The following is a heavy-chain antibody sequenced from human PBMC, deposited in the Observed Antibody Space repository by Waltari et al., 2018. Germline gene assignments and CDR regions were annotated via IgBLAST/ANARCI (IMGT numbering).Heavy chain of an antibody. CDR2: IKQDGSEK. CDR3: ARAIAAAYQGVDY. D-gene: IGHD6-13*01. Sequence: EVRLVESGGGLVQPGGSLRLSCAASGFPFRSYWMSWVRQAPGKGLEWVANIKQDGSEKYYVDSVKGRFTISRDNAKNSLYLQMNSLRAEDTAVYYCARAIAAAYQGVDYWGQGTLVTVSS. CDR1: GFPFRSYW. J-gene: IGHJ4*02. V-gene: IGHV3-7*01.